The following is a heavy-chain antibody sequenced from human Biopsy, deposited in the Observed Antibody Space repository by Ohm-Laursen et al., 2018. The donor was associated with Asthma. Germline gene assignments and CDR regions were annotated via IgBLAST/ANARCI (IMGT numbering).Heavy chain of an antibody. V-gene: IGHV3-11*01. CDR1: GFTFSDYY. J-gene: IGHJ4*02. CDR3: AREGVNYYDSSGYLEY. CDR2: ISSSGSTI. Sequence: SLRLSCAASGFTFSDYYMSWIRQAPGKGLEWVSYISSSGSTIYYADSVKGRFTISRDNAKNSLYLQMNSLRAEDTAVYYCAREGVNYYDSSGYLEYWGQGTLVNVSS. D-gene: IGHD3-22*01.